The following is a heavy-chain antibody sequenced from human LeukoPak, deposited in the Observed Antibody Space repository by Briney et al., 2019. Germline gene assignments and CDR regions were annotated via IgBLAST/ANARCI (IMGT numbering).Heavy chain of an antibody. CDR2: INPNSGGT. Sequence: ASVKVSCKASGYTFTGYYMHWVRQAPGQGLEWMGWINPNSGGTNYAQKFQGRVTMTRDTSISTAYMELSRLRSDDTAVYYCARDLRGSYRSDFDYWGQGTLVTVSS. D-gene: IGHD1-26*01. J-gene: IGHJ4*02. CDR3: ARDLRGSYRSDFDY. V-gene: IGHV1-2*02. CDR1: GYTFTGYY.